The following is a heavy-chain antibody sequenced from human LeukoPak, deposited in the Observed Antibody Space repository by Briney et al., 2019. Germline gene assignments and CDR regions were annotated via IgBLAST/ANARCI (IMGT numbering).Heavy chain of an antibody. CDR1: GGTFSSYA. CDR2: IIPIFGTA. V-gene: IGHV1-69*05. CDR3: ARDGPAAGHAFDY. Sequence: SVKVSCKASGGTFSSYAISWVRQAPGQGLEWMGGIIPIFGTANYAQKFQGRVTITTDESTSTAYMELSSLRSEDTAVYYCARDGPAAGHAFDYWGQGTLVTVSS. J-gene: IGHJ4*02.